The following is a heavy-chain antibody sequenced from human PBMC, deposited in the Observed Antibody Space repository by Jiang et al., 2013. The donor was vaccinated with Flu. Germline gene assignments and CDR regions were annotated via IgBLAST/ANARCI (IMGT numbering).Heavy chain of an antibody. V-gene: IGHV4-38-2*01. CDR1: GYSISSGYY. D-gene: IGHD3-10*01. J-gene: IGHJ4*02. CDR3: ARVKRGVRGVHNGIDY. Sequence: SGPGLVKPSETLSLTCAVSGYSISSGYYWGWIRQPPGKGLEWIGSIYHSGSTYYNPSLKSRVTISVDTSKNQFSLKLSSVTAADTAVYYCARVKRGVRGVHNGIDYWGQGTLVTVSS. CDR2: IYHSGST.